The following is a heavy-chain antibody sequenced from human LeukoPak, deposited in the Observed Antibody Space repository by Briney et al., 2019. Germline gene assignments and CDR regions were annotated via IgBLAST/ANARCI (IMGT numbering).Heavy chain of an antibody. D-gene: IGHD6-19*01. CDR3: ARPKWLGYYFDY. J-gene: IGHJ4*02. CDR2: INHSGST. CDR1: GGSFSGYY. Sequence: SETLSLTCAVYGGSFSGYYWSWIRQPPGKGLEWIGEINHSGSTNYNPSLKSRVTISVDTSKNQFSLKLSSVTAADTAVYYCARPKWLGYYFDYWGQGTLVTVSS. V-gene: IGHV4-34*01.